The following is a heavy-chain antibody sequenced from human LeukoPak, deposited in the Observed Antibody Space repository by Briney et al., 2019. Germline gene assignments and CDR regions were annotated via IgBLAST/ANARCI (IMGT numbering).Heavy chain of an antibody. CDR1: GGSISSGSYY. V-gene: IGHV4-61*02. D-gene: IGHD1-1*01. Sequence: PSETLSLTCTVSGGSISSGSYYWSWIRQPAGKGLEWIGRIYTSGSTNYNPSLKSRVTISVDTSKNQFSLKLSSVTAADTAVYYCARDVVQVPVYNFWVPKSRAFDIWGQGTMVTVSS. J-gene: IGHJ3*02. CDR3: ARDVVQVPVYNFWVPKSRAFDI. CDR2: IYTSGST.